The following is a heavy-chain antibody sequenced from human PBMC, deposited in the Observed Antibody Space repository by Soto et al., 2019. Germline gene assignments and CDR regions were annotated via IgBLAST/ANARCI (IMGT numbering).Heavy chain of an antibody. V-gene: IGHV3-23*01. Sequence: EVQLLESGGGLVQPGGSLRLSCAASGFMFSTFGMSWVRQAPGKGLEWVPVISGSGDSTYYADSVKGRFTISRDNSENTIHLQMSSLRAEDTAVYSCAKSFEERYYGSGSFPPYYFDSWGQGTLVTVSS. D-gene: IGHD3-10*01. J-gene: IGHJ4*02. CDR2: ISGSGDST. CDR1: GFMFSTFG. CDR3: AKSFEERYYGSGSFPPYYFDS.